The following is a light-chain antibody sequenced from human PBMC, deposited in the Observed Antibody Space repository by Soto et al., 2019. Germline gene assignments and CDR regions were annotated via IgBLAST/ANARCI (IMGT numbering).Light chain of an antibody. CDR2: LGS. CDR1: QSLLNSNGYNY. V-gene: IGKV2-28*01. CDR3: MQALQAPLT. Sequence: DIVMTQSPLFLPVTPGEPAAISCRSSQSLLNSNGYNYLDWYLQKPGQSPQLLIYLGSSRASGVPDRFSGSGSDTDFTLTISRVEAEDVGFYYCMQALQAPLTFGQGTRVEIK. J-gene: IGKJ1*01.